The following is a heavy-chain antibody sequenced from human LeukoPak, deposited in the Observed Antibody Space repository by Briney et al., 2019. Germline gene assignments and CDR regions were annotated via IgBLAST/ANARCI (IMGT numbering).Heavy chain of an antibody. CDR2: ISYDGSNK. Sequence: GGSLRLSCAASGFTFSRYGMHWVRQAPGKGLEWVAVISYDGSNKYYVDSVKGRFTISKDNSKNTLYLQMNSLRAEDTAVYYWAKDRDILTGYLDYWGQGTLVTVSS. CDR3: AKDRDILTGYLDY. D-gene: IGHD3-9*01. J-gene: IGHJ4*02. CDR1: GFTFSRYG. V-gene: IGHV3-30*18.